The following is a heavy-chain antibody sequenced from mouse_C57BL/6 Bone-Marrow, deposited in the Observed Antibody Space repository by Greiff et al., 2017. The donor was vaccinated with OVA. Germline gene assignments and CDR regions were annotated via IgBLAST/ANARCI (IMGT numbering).Heavy chain of an antibody. CDR2: IRNKANGYTT. CDR3: ARYLITTVVAPFDY. D-gene: IGHD1-1*01. Sequence: EVQLQQSGGGLVQPGGSLSLSCAASGFTFTDYYMSWVRQPPGKALEWLGFIRNKANGYTTEYSASVKGRFTISRDNSQSILYLQMNALRAEDSATYYCARYLITTVVAPFDYWGQGTTLTVSS. J-gene: IGHJ2*01. CDR1: GFTFTDYY. V-gene: IGHV7-3*01.